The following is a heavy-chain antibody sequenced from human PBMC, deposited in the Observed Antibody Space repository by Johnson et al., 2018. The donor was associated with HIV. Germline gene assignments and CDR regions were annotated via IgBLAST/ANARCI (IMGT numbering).Heavy chain of an antibody. CDR3: ARALEVGATTANEAFDI. CDR2: ISYDGSNK. V-gene: IGHV3-30-3*01. Sequence: QVQLVESGGGVVKPGRSLRLSCAASGFTFSSYAMHWVRQAPGKGLEWVAVISYDGSNKYYADSVKGRFTISRDNSKNTLYLQMNSLRAEDTAVYYCARALEVGATTANEAFDIWGQGTMVTVSS. D-gene: IGHD1-26*01. CDR1: GFTFSSYA. J-gene: IGHJ3*02.